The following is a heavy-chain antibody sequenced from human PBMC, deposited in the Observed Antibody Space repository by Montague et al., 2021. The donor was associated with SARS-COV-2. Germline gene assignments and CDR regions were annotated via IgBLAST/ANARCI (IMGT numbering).Heavy chain of an antibody. J-gene: IGHJ6*02. V-gene: IGHV4-59*12. Sequence: SETLSLTCTASGGSITSYYWTWIRQPPGKGLEWVGRIYYSGSTNYNPSLKSRVTISVDTSKNQFSLKLSSVTAADTAVYYCARDRGLGSAAYTRYYGMDVWGQGTTVTVFS. CDR1: GGSITSYY. CDR2: IYYSGST. D-gene: IGHD3-16*01. CDR3: ARDRGLGSAAYTRYYGMDV.